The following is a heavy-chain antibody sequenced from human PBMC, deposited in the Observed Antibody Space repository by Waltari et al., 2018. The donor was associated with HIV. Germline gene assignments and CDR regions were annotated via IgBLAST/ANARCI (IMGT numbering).Heavy chain of an antibody. V-gene: IGHV1-24*01. Sequence: QVQLVQSGAEVKKPGASVKVSCKVSGYTLTKLSMHWVGQAPGKGLEWMGNFDPEDDETIYAQKFQGRITMTEDTSSDTAYMELSSLTSGDTAVYYCATDFSGMVRAYSYYSLDVWGQGTTVTVSS. CDR2: FDPEDDET. D-gene: IGHD3-10*01. CDR3: ATDFSGMVRAYSYYSLDV. CDR1: GYTLTKLS. J-gene: IGHJ6*02.